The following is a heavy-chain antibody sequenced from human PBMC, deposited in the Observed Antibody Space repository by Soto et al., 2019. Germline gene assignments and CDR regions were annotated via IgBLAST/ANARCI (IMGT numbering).Heavy chain of an antibody. CDR2: ISSSGSTA. V-gene: IGHV3-48*03. D-gene: IGHD3-10*01. CDR1: GFTFSRFE. Sequence: GESVKISCAASGFTFSRFELHWVRQAPGKGLEWISYISSSGSTAYYASSVEGRFTISRDNADNSVYLQMDSLRAEDTALYYCTRAAWFPYLSFYWGQGALVTVSS. J-gene: IGHJ4*02. CDR3: TRAAWFPYLSFY.